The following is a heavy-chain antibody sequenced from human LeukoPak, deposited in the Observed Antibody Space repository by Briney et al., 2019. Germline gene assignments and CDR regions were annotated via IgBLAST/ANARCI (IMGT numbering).Heavy chain of an antibody. CDR3: ARGDYDYVWGSYRYTSFDY. CDR1: GGSVSSGGYY. J-gene: IGHJ4*02. V-gene: IGHV4-31*03. Sequence: SETLSLTCTVSGGSVSSGGYYWSWIRQHPGEGLEWIGYIYSSGSTYCNPSLKSRVTISIDTSKNQFSLTLSSVTAADTAVYYCARGDYDYVWGSYRYTSFDYWGQGTLVTVSS. D-gene: IGHD3-16*02. CDR2: IYSSGST.